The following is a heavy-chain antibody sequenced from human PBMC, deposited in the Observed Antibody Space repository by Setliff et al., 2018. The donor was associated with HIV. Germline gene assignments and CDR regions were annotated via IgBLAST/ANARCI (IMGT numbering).Heavy chain of an antibody. CDR1: GYMFSGFH. D-gene: IGHD5-18*01. CDR2: INPNSGGT. Sequence: VASVKVSCKASGYMFSGFHMHWVRQAAGQRLEWMGRINPNSGGTNYAQKFQGRVTMTRDTSISTAYMELSRLRSDDTAVYYCARVGEYSYKDWGQGTLVTVSS. J-gene: IGHJ4*02. V-gene: IGHV1-2*06. CDR3: ARVGEYSYKD.